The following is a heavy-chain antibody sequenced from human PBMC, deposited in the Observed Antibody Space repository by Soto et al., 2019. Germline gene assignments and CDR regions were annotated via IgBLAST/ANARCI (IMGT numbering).Heavy chain of an antibody. CDR1: GCTFSSYA. D-gene: IGHD4-4*01. CDR2: ISYDGSNK. CDR3: ARTTVTTKLGLCDY. Sequence: GGSLRLSCAASGCTFSSYAMHWVRQAPGKGLEWVAVISYDGSNKYYADSVKGRFTISRDNSKSTLYLQMNSLRAEDTAVYYCARTTVTTKLGLCDYWGQGTLVTVSS. V-gene: IGHV3-30-3*01. J-gene: IGHJ4*02.